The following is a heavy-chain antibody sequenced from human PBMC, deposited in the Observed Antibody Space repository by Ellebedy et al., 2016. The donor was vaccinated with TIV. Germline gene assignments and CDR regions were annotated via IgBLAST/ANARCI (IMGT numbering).Heavy chain of an antibody. CDR2: ISYDGSNK. CDR3: ARDGLAYCGGDCSRPFDY. J-gene: IGHJ4*02. D-gene: IGHD2-21*02. Sequence: GESLKISCAASGFTFSSYAMHWVRQAPGKGLEWVAVISYDGSNKYYADSVKGRFTISRDNSKNTLYLQMNSLRAEDTAVYYCARDGLAYCGGDCSRPFDYWGQGTLVTVSS. CDR1: GFTFSSYA. V-gene: IGHV3-30-3*01.